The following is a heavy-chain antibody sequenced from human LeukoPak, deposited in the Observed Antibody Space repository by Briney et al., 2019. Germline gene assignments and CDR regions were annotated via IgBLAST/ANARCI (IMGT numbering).Heavy chain of an antibody. D-gene: IGHD2-15*01. CDR3: ARERGYCSGGSCYFDY. Sequence: NASGTLSLTCTVSGGSISSYYWSWIRQPAGKGLEWIGRIYTSGSTNYNPSLKSRVTISVDTSKNQFSLKLSSVTAADTAVYYCARERGYCSGGSCYFDYWGQGTLVTVSS. V-gene: IGHV4-4*07. CDR2: IYTSGST. J-gene: IGHJ4*02. CDR1: GGSISSYY.